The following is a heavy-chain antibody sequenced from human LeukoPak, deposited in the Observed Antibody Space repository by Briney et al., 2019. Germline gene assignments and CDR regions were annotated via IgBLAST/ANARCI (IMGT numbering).Heavy chain of an antibody. CDR2: IYYSGST. V-gene: IGHV4-39*07. D-gene: IGHD3-10*01. CDR3: ARIYYYGSGSYSAFDI. Sequence: SETLSLTCTVSGGSISSSSYYWGWIRQPPGKGLGGVGGIYYSGSTYYNPSLKSRVTISVDTSKNQFSLKLSSVTAADTAVYYCARIYYYGSGSYSAFDIWGQGTMVTVSS. CDR1: GGSISSSSYY. J-gene: IGHJ3*02.